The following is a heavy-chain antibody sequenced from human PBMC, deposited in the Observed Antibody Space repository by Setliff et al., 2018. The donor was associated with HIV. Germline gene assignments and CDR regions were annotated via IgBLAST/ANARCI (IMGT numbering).Heavy chain of an antibody. CDR3: ARSQPDTIFGVVTFDC. Sequence: LSLTCTVSGGSLSSSGPGYYWGWVRQTPGGGLEWIGSVYYRGRTYYNPSLESRVTISVDTSKNQLSLRLTSMAAADTAMYYCARSQPDTIFGVVTFDCWGQGKMVTVSS. CDR1: GGSLSSSGPGYY. J-gene: IGHJ4*02. CDR2: VYYRGRT. D-gene: IGHD3-3*01. V-gene: IGHV4-39*01.